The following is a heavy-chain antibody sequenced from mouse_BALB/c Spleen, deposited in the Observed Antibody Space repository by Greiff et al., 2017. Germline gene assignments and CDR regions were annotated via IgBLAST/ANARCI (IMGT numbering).Heavy chain of an antibody. CDR1: GYSFTGYF. V-gene: IGHV1-37*01. CDR2: INPYNGDT. Sequence: VQLQQSGPELVKPGASVKISCKASGYSFTGYFMNWVKQGHGKSLEWIGRINPYNGDTFYNQKFKGKATLTVDKSSSTAHMELLSLTSEDSAVYYGGRSTMITGPYYFDYWGQGTTRIVSS. CDR3: GRSTMITGPYYFDY. D-gene: IGHD2-4*01. J-gene: IGHJ2*01.